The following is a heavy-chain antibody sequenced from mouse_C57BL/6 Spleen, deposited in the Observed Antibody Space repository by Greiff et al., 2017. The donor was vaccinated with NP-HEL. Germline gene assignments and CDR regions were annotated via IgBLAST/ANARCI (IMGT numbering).Heavy chain of an antibody. J-gene: IGHJ4*01. V-gene: IGHV14-2*01. Sequence: VQLQQSGAELVKPGASVKLSCTASGFNIKDYYMHWVKQRTEQGLEWIGRIDPEDGETKYAPQFQGKATITADTSSNTAYLQLSSLTSEDTAVYYCARTAVVEDYYAMDYWGQGTSVTVSS. D-gene: IGHD1-1*01. CDR3: ARTAVVEDYYAMDY. CDR2: IDPEDGET. CDR1: GFNIKDYY.